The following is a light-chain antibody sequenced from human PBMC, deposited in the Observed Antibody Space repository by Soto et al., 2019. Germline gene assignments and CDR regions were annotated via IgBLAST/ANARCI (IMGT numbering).Light chain of an antibody. V-gene: IGKV1-5*03. CDR3: QHYNDYPWT. CDR1: QNNFTW. J-gene: IGKJ1*01. CDR2: KAS. Sequence: DIQMTQSPSSLSASVGDGVTITCRANQNNFTWLAWYQQKPGKAPKLLIYKASSLESGVPSRFSGSGSGTEFTLTISSLQPDDFATYYCQHYNDYPWTFGQGTKVEIK.